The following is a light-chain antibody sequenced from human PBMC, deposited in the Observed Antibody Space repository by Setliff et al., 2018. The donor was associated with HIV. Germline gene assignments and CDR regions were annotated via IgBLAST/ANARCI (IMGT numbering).Light chain of an antibody. CDR3: SSYATGKALL. V-gene: IGLV2-14*01. J-gene: IGLJ3*02. CDR1: NNDIGGYNF. Sequence: QSALIQPASVSGSPGQSITISCAGTNNDIGGYNFVSWYQQHPGKAPRLMIYKATNRPSGVSTRFSGSKSGNTASLTISGLQTEDEADYYCSSYATGKALLFGGGTKVTVL. CDR2: KAT.